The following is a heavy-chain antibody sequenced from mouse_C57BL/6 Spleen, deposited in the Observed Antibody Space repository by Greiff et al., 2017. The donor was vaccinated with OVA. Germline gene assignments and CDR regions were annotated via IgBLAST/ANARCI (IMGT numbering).Heavy chain of an antibody. CDR1: GYTFTSYW. CDR2: IDPSDSYT. Sequence: QVQLQQPGAELVKPGASVKLSCKASGYTFTSYWMQWVKQRPGQGLEWIGEIDPSDSYTNYNQKFKGKATLTVDTSSSTAYMQLSSLTSEYSAVYYCARGRDYYSNYVFDYWGQGTTLTVSS. D-gene: IGHD2-5*01. CDR3: ARGRDYYSNYVFDY. J-gene: IGHJ2*01. V-gene: IGHV1-50*01.